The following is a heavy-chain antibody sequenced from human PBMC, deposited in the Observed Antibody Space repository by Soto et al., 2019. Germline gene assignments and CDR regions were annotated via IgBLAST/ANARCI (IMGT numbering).Heavy chain of an antibody. CDR2: INHRGST. CDR3: ARGADPSRRPAFDS. D-gene: IGHD2-2*01. CDR1: SGSFSGYC. J-gene: IGHJ4*02. Sequence: SETLSLTCAVYSGSFSGYCWSWIRQPPGKGLEWIGEINHRGSTNYNPSLKSRVTISVDTSKNQFSLKLTSVTAADTAVYFCARGADPSRRPAFDSWGQGTLVPVSA. V-gene: IGHV4-34*01.